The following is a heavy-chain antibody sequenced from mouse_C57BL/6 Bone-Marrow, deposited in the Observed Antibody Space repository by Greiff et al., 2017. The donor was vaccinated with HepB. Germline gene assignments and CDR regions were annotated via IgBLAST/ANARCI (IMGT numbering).Heavy chain of an antibody. CDR2: INPNNGGT. J-gene: IGHJ3*01. CDR3: ARRRSVYDGYYGPFAY. D-gene: IGHD2-3*01. V-gene: IGHV1-26*01. CDR1: GYTFTDYY. Sequence: EVQLQQSGPELVKPGASVKISCKASGYTFTDYYMNWVKQSHGKSLEWIGDINPNNGGTSYNQKFKGKATLTVDKSSSTSYMELRSLTSEDSAVYYWARRRSVYDGYYGPFAYWGQGTLVTVSA.